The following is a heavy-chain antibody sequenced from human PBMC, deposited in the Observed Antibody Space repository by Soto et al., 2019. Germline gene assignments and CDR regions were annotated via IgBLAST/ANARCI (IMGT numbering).Heavy chain of an antibody. J-gene: IGHJ6*02. CDR1: GFTFSNAW. D-gene: IGHD1-7*01. Sequence: PGGSLRLSCAASGFTFSNAWMNWVRQAPGKGLEWVGRIRSKTDGGTTDYAAPVKGRFTISRDDSKNTLYLQMNSLKTEDTAVYYCTTAGITGTNYYYYGMDVWGQGTTVTVSS. V-gene: IGHV3-15*07. CDR2: IRSKTDGGTT. CDR3: TTAGITGTNYYYYGMDV.